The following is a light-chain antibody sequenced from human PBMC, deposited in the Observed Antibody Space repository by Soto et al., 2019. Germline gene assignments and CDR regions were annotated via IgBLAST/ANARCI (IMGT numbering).Light chain of an antibody. CDR1: QSVSSY. J-gene: IGKJ1*01. V-gene: IGKV3-11*01. Sequence: EIVLTQSPATLSLSPGERATLSCRASQSVSSYLAWYHQKPGQAPRLLIYDASNRATGIPARFSGSRSGTDSTLTISSLEPEDFAASYCQQNTDSPRDFGQDPKEKI. CDR3: QQNTDSPRD. CDR2: DAS.